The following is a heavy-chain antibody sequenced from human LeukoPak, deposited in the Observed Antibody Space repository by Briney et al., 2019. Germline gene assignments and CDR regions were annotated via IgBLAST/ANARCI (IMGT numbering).Heavy chain of an antibody. V-gene: IGHV1-69*13. Sequence: SVKVSCKASGGTFSSYAISWVRQAPGQGLEWMGGIIPIFGTANYAQKFQGRVTITADESTSTAYMELSSLRSEDTAVYYCARDAGGCSSTSCYTDAFDIWGQGTMVTVSS. CDR1: GGTFSSYA. D-gene: IGHD2-2*02. J-gene: IGHJ3*02. CDR3: ARDAGGCSSTSCYTDAFDI. CDR2: IIPIFGTA.